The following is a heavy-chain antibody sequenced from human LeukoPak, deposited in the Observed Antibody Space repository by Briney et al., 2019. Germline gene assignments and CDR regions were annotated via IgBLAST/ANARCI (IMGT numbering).Heavy chain of an antibody. J-gene: IGHJ3*01. Sequence: GSLRLSCAASGFTFSSYAMSWVRQAPGKGLEWIGEINHSGSTNYNPSLKSRVTISVDTSKNHFSLKLSSMTAADTAVYYCATSPWYSSGPSFWGQGRMVTVSS. CDR3: ATSPWYSSGPSF. CDR1: GFTFSSYA. D-gene: IGHD6-19*01. V-gene: IGHV4-34*08. CDR2: INHSGST.